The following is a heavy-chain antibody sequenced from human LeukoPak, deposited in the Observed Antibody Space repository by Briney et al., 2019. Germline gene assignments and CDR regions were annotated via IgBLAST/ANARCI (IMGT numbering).Heavy chain of an antibody. CDR1: GFTFDDYA. J-gene: IGHJ4*02. CDR2: ISWDGGST. CDR3: AKDMGYGGNSGIDY. D-gene: IGHD4-23*01. V-gene: IGHV3-43D*03. Sequence: GGSLRLSCAASGFTFDDYAMHWVRQAPGKGLEWVSLISWDGGSTYYADSVKGRFTISRDNSKNSLYLQMNRLRAEDTALYYCAKDMGYGGNSGIDYWGQGTLVTVSS.